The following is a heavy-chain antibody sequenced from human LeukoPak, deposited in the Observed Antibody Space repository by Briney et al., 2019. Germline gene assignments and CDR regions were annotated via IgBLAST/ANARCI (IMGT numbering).Heavy chain of an antibody. D-gene: IGHD3-22*01. Sequence: GGSLRLSCAASGFTFSSYGMHWVRQAPGKGLEWVAFIRYDGSNKYYADSVKGRFTISRGNSKNTLYLQMNSLRAEDTAVYYCAKDRFYDSSGWTFDYWGQGTLVTVSS. CDR2: IRYDGSNK. CDR3: AKDRFYDSSGWTFDY. V-gene: IGHV3-30*02. CDR1: GFTFSSYG. J-gene: IGHJ4*02.